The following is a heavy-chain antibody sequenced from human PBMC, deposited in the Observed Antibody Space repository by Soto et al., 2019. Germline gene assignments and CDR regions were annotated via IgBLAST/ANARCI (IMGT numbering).Heavy chain of an antibody. CDR3: SVY. V-gene: IGHV4-38-2*01. CDR1: GYSISSGYY. Sequence: PSETLSLTCAVSGYSISSGYYWGWIRQPPGKGLEWIGSIYHSGSTYYNPSLKSRVTISVDTSKNQFSLKLSSVTAADTAVYYCSVYWGQGTLVTVSS. J-gene: IGHJ4*02. CDR2: IYHSGST.